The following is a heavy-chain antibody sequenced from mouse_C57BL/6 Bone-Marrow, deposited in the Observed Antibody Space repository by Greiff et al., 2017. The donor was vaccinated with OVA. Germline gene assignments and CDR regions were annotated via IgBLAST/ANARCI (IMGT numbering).Heavy chain of an antibody. D-gene: IGHD2-5*01. V-gene: IGHV1-15*01. Sequence: QVHVQQSGAELVRPGASVTLSCKASGYTFTDYEMHWVKQTPVHGLEWIGAIDPETGGTAYNQKFKGKAILTADKSSSTAYMELRSLTSEDSAGYYCTRGYSNYYAIVYWGQGTSVTVSS. CDR2: IDPETGGT. J-gene: IGHJ4*01. CDR1: GYTFTDYE. CDR3: TRGYSNYYAIVY.